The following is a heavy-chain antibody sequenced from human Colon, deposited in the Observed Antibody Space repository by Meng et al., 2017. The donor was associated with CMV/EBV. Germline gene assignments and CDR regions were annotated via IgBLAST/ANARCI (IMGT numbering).Heavy chain of an antibody. CDR3: ASGYCSSPSCYTGEDWFDP. J-gene: IGHJ5*02. CDR2: VYYSGTT. V-gene: IGHV4-39*07. CDR1: GGSIRSTRFY. Sequence: GSLRLSCTVSGGSIRSTRFYWGWIRQPPGKGLEWIGSVYYSGTTYFNPSLKGRVAISVDMSKNQFFLKLSSVTAADTAVYYCASGYCSSPSCYTGEDWFDPWGQGTLVTVSS. D-gene: IGHD2-2*02.